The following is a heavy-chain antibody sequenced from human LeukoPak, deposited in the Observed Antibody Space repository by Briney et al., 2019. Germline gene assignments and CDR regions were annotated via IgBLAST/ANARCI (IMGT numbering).Heavy chain of an antibody. V-gene: IGHV1-3*01. CDR1: AYTFTSYT. Sequence: ASVKVSCKASAYTFTSYTMHWVRQAPGQRLEWMGWINVGNGKTKYSQKFQGRVSITRETSASTAYMELSSLRSEDTAVYYCARTYDVLTGFISSYFFDYWGQGTLVTVSS. J-gene: IGHJ4*02. D-gene: IGHD3-9*01. CDR2: INVGNGKT. CDR3: ARTYDVLTGFISSYFFDY.